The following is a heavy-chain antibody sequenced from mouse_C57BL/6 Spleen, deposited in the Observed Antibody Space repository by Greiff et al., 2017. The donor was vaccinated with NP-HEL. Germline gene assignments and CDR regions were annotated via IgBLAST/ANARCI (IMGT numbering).Heavy chain of an antibody. CDR2: IDPSDSET. V-gene: IGHV1-52*01. D-gene: IGHD1-1*01. Sequence: QVQLQQPGAELVRPGSSVKLSCKASGYTFTSYWMHWVKQRPIQGLEWIGNIDPSDSETHYNQKFKDKATLTVDKSSSTAYMQLSSLTSEDSAVYYCARSLYYYGSRYFDVWGTGTTVTVSS. J-gene: IGHJ1*03. CDR1: GYTFTSYW. CDR3: ARSLYYYGSRYFDV.